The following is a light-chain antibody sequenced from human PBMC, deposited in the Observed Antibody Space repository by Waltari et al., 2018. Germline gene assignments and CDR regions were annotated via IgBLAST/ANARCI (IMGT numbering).Light chain of an antibody. Sequence: SYVLTQPPSVSVAPGKTATVTCERDKLGTRSVHWYQQKPGQAPVLLIYNDRDRPSGIPERFSGSNSGNTATLTISRVEVGDEADYYCHVWDGNSDQEVFGTGTKVTVL. CDR1: KLGTRS. CDR2: NDR. V-gene: IGLV3-21*04. CDR3: HVWDGNSDQEV. J-gene: IGLJ1*01.